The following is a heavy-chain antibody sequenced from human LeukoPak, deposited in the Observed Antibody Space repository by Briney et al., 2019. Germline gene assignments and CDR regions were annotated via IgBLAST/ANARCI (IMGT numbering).Heavy chain of an antibody. Sequence: GGSLRLSCAASGFTFRTYSMNWVRQAPGKGLEWVAVIWYDGSNRYYADSVKGRFTISRDNSKNTLYLQMNSLRAEDTAVYYCARAAYCSSTSCYLPFPYGMDVWGQGTTVTVSS. CDR2: IWYDGSNR. CDR1: GFTFRTYS. V-gene: IGHV3-33*08. J-gene: IGHJ6*02. D-gene: IGHD2-2*01. CDR3: ARAAYCSSTSCYLPFPYGMDV.